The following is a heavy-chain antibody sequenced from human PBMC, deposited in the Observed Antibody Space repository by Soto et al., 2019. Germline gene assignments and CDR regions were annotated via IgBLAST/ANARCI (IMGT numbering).Heavy chain of an antibody. J-gene: IGHJ5*02. CDR1: GGSFSGYY. Sequence: PSETLSLACAVYGGSFSGYYWTWIRQPPGKGLEWIGYIYYRGSTYYNPSLKSLVTISVDTSKNQFSLKLSSVTAADTAVYYCARTFRFGEGGWFDPWGQGTLVTVSS. CDR3: ARTFRFGEGGWFDP. V-gene: IGHV4-34*09. CDR2: IYYRGST. D-gene: IGHD3-10*01.